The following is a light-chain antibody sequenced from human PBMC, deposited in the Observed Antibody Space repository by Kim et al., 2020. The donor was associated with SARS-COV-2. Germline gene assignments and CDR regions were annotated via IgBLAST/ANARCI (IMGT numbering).Light chain of an antibody. Sequence: QSLTLSCTGTSSDVGSYNLVSWYQKHPGKAPKLMIYEGSKRPSGVSYRFSGSKSGNTASLTISGLQAEDEADYYCCSYAGSSTYVVFGGGTQLTVL. CDR3: CSYAGSSTYVV. CDR1: SSDVGSYNL. V-gene: IGLV2-23*01. J-gene: IGLJ2*01. CDR2: EGS.